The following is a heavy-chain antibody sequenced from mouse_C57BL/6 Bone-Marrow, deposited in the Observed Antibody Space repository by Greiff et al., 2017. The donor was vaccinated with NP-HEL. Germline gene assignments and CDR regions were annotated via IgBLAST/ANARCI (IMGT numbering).Heavy chain of an antibody. J-gene: IGHJ4*01. Sequence: VQLQQSVAELVRPGASVKLSCTASGFNIKNTYMHWVKQRPKQGLEWIGRIDPANGNTKYAPKFQGKATITADTSSNTAYLQLSSLTSEDTAIYYCARSDSSGYVYYYAMDYWGQGTSVTVSS. CDR1: GFNIKNTY. CDR3: ARSDSSGYVYYYAMDY. V-gene: IGHV14-3*01. CDR2: IDPANGNT. D-gene: IGHD3-2*02.